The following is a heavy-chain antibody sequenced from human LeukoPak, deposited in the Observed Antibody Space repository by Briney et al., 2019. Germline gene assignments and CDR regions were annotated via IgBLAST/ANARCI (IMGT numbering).Heavy chain of an antibody. J-gene: IGHJ4*02. CDR3: ARGSEYSSSPGGY. CDR2: IYYSGST. V-gene: IGHV4-59*01. Sequence: SETLSLTCTVSGGSISSYYWSWIRQPPGKGLEWIGYIYYSGSTNYNPSLKSRVTISVDTSKNQFSLKLSSVTAADTAVYYCARGSEYSSSPGGYWGQGTLVTVSS. CDR1: GGSISSYY. D-gene: IGHD6-6*01.